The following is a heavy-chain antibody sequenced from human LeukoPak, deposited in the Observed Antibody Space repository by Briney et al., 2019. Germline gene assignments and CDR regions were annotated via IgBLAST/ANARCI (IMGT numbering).Heavy chain of an antibody. J-gene: IGHJ4*02. D-gene: IGHD2-15*01. CDR3: ARDLERYCSGGSCYSFDY. Sequence: PGGSLRLSCAASGSTFSSYWMSWVRQAPGKGLEWVANIKQDGSEKYYVDSVKGRFTISRDNAKNSLYLQMNSLRAEDTAVYYCARDLERYCSGGSCYSFDYWGQGTLVTVSS. CDR2: IKQDGSEK. V-gene: IGHV3-7*04. CDR1: GSTFSSYW.